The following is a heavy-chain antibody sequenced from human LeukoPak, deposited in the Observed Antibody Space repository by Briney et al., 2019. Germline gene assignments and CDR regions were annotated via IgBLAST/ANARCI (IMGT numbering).Heavy chain of an antibody. CDR2: INYNGRRT. D-gene: IGHD1-26*01. CDR1: GFSFGNSD. J-gene: IGHJ4*02. CDR3: AKGPNWEGGY. Sequence: GGSLRLSCAASGFSFGNSDMNWFRQAPGEGPQWVANINYNGRRTYYADSVKGRFTIARDNSQSKLFLQMNGLRAEDTALYYCAKGPNWEGGYWGQGTLVTVSS. V-gene: IGHV3-23*01.